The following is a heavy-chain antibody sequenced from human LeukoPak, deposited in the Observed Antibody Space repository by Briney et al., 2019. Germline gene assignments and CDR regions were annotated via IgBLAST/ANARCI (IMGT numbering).Heavy chain of an antibody. D-gene: IGHD4-17*01. CDR2: IKEDGSDK. CDR1: GFTFSSYW. CDR3: ARDVYGDYYFDY. Sequence: GGSLRLSCAASGFTFSSYWMSWVRQAPGKGLEWVANIKEDGSDKYYLDSVKGRFGISRDNAKKSPYLQINSLRVEDTAVYYCARDVYGDYYFDYWGQGTLVTVSS. J-gene: IGHJ4*02. V-gene: IGHV3-7*01.